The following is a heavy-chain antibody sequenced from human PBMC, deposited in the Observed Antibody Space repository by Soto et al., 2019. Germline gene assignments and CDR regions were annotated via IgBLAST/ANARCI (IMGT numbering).Heavy chain of an antibody. CDR3: ARDRAYCSGGSCTDAFDI. CDR2: IYYSGST. V-gene: IGHV4-31*03. Sequence: SETLSLTCTVSGGSINSGGYYWSWIRQYPGKGLEWIGYIYYSGSTYSTPSLKSRVTISLDTSKNQFSLKLSSVTAADTAVYYCARDRAYCSGGSCTDAFDIWGQGTLVTVSS. CDR1: GGSINSGGYY. D-gene: IGHD2-15*01. J-gene: IGHJ3*02.